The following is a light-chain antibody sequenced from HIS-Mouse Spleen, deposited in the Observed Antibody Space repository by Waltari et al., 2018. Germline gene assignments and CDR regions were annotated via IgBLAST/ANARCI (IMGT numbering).Light chain of an antibody. J-gene: IGKJ5*01. CDR3: QQSYSTL. V-gene: IGKV1-39*01. CDR1: QSISSY. CDR2: AAS. Sequence: DIQMTQSPSSLSASVGDRVTITCRASQSISSYLNWYQQKPGKAHKLLIYAASSLQSGVPSRFSGSGSGTDFTLTISSLQPEDFATYYCQQSYSTLFGQGTRLEIK.